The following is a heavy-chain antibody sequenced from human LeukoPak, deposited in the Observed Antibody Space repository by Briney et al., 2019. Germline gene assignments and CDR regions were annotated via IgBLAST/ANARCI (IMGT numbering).Heavy chain of an antibody. J-gene: IGHJ4*02. CDR2: ISAYNGNT. CDR3: ARGISDFWSGYYTDYYFDY. Sequence: ASVKVSCKASGYTFTSYGISWVRQAPGQGLEWMGWISAYNGNTNYAQKLQGRVTMTTDTSTSTAYMELRSLRSDDTAVYYCARGISDFWSGYYTDYYFDYWGQGTPVTVSS. D-gene: IGHD3-3*01. CDR1: GYTFTSYG. V-gene: IGHV1-18*01.